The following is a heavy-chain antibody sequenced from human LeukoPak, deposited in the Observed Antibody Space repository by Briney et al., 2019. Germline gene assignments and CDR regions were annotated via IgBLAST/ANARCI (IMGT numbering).Heavy chain of an antibody. D-gene: IGHD5-18*01. V-gene: IGHV3-21*01. CDR1: GFTFSSYS. Sequence: GGSLRLSCAASGFTFSSYSMNWVRQAPGKGLEWVSSISSSSSYIYYADSVKGRFTISRDNAKNSLYLQMNSLRAEDTAVYYCARDRGYSYGYDAFDIWGQGTMLTVSS. CDR2: ISSSSSYI. J-gene: IGHJ3*02. CDR3: ARDRGYSYGYDAFDI.